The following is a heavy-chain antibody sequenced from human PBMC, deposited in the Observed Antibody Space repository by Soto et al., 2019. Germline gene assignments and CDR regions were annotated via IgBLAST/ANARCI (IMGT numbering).Heavy chain of an antibody. CDR1: GYTFTSYG. V-gene: IGHV1-18*01. CDR2: ISAYNGNT. Sequence: GASVKVSCKASGYTFTSYGISWVRQAPGQGLERMGWISAYNGNTNYAQKLQGRVTMTTDTSTSTAYMELRSLRSYDTAVYYCARDPIYYDFWSGYYSQYYYYNGMDVWGQGTTVSVSS. D-gene: IGHD3-3*01. J-gene: IGHJ6*02. CDR3: ARDPIYYDFWSGYYSQYYYYNGMDV.